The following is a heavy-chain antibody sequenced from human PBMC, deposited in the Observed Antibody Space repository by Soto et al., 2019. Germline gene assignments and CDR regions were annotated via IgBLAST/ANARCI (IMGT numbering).Heavy chain of an antibody. V-gene: IGHV1-3*01. J-gene: IGHJ6*02. CDR1: GYTFTSYA. Sequence: ASVKVSCKASGYTFTSYAMHWVRQAPGQRLEWMGWINAGNGNTKYSQKFQGRVTITRDTSASTAYMELSSLRSEDTAVYYCARALRYFDWLLGYCYGMDVWGQGTTVTVSS. CDR2: INAGNGNT. CDR3: ARALRYFDWLLGYCYGMDV. D-gene: IGHD3-9*01.